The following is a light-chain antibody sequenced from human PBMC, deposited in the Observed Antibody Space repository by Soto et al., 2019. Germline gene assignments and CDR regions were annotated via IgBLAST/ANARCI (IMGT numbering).Light chain of an antibody. J-gene: IGKJ5*01. CDR1: QSLLHSNGYNY. CDR2: LGS. V-gene: IGKV2-28*01. Sequence: DLVMTQSPLSLPVTPGEPASISCRSSQSLLHSNGYNYLDWYLQKPGQSPQLLIYLGSNRASGVSDRFSGSGSGTDFTLKISRVEAEDVGVYYCMQALQTPPFTFGQGTRLVIK. CDR3: MQALQTPPFT.